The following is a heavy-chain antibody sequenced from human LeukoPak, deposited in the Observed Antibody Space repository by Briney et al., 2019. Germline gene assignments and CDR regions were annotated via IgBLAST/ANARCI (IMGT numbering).Heavy chain of an antibody. D-gene: IGHD5-24*01. CDR1: GGSISSGSYY. Sequence: TLSLTCTVPGGSISSGSYYWSWIRQPAGKGLEWIGRIYTSGNTNYNPSLQSRVTMSVDTSKNQFSVHLNSVTAADTAVYYCARGYGYQNFDYWGQGTLVTVSS. CDR3: ARGYGYQNFDY. J-gene: IGHJ4*02. V-gene: IGHV4-61*02. CDR2: IYTSGNT.